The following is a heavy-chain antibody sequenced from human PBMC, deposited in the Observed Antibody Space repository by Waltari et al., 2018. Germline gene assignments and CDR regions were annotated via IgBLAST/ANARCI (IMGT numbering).Heavy chain of an antibody. CDR3: AREGSLYSSTGGWIGP. Sequence: QVHLQESGPGLVKPSETLSLTCTVSNGSLNNHYWSWIRQPPGKRMEWSGGINQITGDTHYNPSLESRVIISSDISKNQFSLKLTSVTAADTAIYYCAREGSLYSSTGGWIGPWGQGMLVTVSS. V-gene: IGHV4-59*11. J-gene: IGHJ5*01. CDR2: INQITGDT. CDR1: NGSLNNHY. D-gene: IGHD2-2*01.